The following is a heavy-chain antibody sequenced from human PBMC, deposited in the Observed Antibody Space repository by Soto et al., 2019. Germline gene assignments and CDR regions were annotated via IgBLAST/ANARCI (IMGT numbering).Heavy chain of an antibody. D-gene: IGHD7-27*01. J-gene: IGHJ5*01. V-gene: IGHV4-34*01. CDR2: INHRGST. CDR1: GGSFSGYY. Sequence: SETLSLTCAVYGGSFSGYYWGWIRQPPGKGLDGIGEINHRGSTNYNPSLKSRVTISVDTTKNHFSLKLSYVPAADTAVYYCARGRQLTGDSPLWFDSWGQGTLVTVSS. CDR3: ARGRQLTGDSPLWFDS.